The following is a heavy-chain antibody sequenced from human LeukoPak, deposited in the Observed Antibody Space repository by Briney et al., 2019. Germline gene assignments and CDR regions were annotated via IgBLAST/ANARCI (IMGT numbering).Heavy chain of an antibody. V-gene: IGHV3-15*01. CDR1: GFTFSNAW. D-gene: IGHD1-14*01. CDR2: IKRKSDGRTT. J-gene: IGHJ4*02. CDR3: SDHYY. Sequence: GGSLRLSCAASGFTFSNAWMSWARQAPGKGLEWVGLIKRKSDGRTTHYAAPVEGRFTISRDDSKNTLYLQMNSLKTEDTAVYYCSDHYYWGQGTLVTVSS.